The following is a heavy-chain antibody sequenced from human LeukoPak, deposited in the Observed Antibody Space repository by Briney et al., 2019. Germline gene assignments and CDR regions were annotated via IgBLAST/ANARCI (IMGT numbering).Heavy chain of an antibody. V-gene: IGHV4-39*01. CDR1: GGSISSSSNY. CDR3: AGTTGPWGGY. D-gene: IGHD2/OR15-2a*01. J-gene: IGHJ4*02. CDR2: ITYSWST. Sequence: PSETLSLTCTVSGGSISSSSNYWGCIRQPPGKGLECIGSITYSWSTYSNPFLSSRVILSVDTSKNQFSLKLSSETAADTAVYYCAGTTGPWGGYWGQGTLVTVSS.